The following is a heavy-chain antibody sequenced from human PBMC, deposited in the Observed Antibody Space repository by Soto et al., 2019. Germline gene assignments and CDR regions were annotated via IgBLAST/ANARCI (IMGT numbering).Heavy chain of an antibody. D-gene: IGHD6-6*01. CDR3: ARTIIAARPGNWFDP. J-gene: IGHJ5*02. CDR1: GGTFSSYA. CDR2: IIPIFGTA. Sequence: SVKVSCKASGGTFSSYAISWVRQAPGQGLEWMGGIIPIFGTANYAQKFQGRVTITADESTSTAYMELSSLRSEDTAVYYCARTIIAARPGNWFDPWGQGTLVTVSS. V-gene: IGHV1-69*13.